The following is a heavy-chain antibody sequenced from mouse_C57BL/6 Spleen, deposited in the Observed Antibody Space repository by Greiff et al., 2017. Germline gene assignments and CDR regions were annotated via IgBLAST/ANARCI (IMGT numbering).Heavy chain of an antibody. Sequence: QVQLQQPGAELVMPGASVKLSCKASGYTFTRYWMHWVKQRPGQGLEWIGEIDPSDSYTNYNQKFKGKSTLTVDKSSSTAYMQLSSLTSEDSAVYYCARGGRSYSWFAYGDQGTLDTVSA. CDR3: ARGGRSYSWFAY. J-gene: IGHJ3*01. D-gene: IGHD1-1*01. CDR1: GYTFTRYW. V-gene: IGHV1-69*01. CDR2: IDPSDSYT.